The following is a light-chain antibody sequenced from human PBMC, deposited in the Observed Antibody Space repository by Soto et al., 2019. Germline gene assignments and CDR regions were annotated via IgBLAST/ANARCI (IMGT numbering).Light chain of an antibody. CDR3: QQCGRSSWT. J-gene: IGKJ1*01. Sequence: ESVLTQSPGTLSLSPGEKATLPCRASQSVSSSYLAWYQQKPGQAPRLLIYGASSRATGIPDRFSGSGSGTDFTLTVSRLEPEVFTVYYCQQCGRSSWTFRQWSKV. CDR1: QSVSSSY. V-gene: IGKV3-20*01. CDR2: GAS.